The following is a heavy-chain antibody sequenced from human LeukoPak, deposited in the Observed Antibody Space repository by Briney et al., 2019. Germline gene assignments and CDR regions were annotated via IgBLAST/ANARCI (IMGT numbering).Heavy chain of an antibody. V-gene: IGHV1-2*02. CDR2: TNPNSGGT. J-gene: IGHJ1*01. Sequence: ASVKVSCKASGYTFTGYYMHWVRQAPGQGLEWMGWTNPNSGGTNYAQKFQGRVTMTRDTSISTAYMELSRLRSDDTAVYYCARSDYCSSTSCYKHWGQGTLVTVSS. CDR3: ARSDYCSSTSCYKH. CDR1: GYTFTGYY. D-gene: IGHD2-2*02.